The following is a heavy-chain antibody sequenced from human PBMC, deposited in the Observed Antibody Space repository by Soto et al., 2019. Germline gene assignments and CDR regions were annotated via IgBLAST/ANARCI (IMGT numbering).Heavy chain of an antibody. Sequence: EVQLVESGGGLVKPGGSLRLSCAASGFTFSSYSINWVRQAPGKGLEWVSSISSSSSYIYYADSVKGRFSISRDNAKNSLYLQMNSLRAEDTAMYYCARQGSSGDHDYWGQGTLVTVSS. V-gene: IGHV3-21*01. CDR3: ARQGSSGDHDY. CDR2: ISSSSSYI. J-gene: IGHJ4*02. CDR1: GFTFSSYS. D-gene: IGHD1-26*01.